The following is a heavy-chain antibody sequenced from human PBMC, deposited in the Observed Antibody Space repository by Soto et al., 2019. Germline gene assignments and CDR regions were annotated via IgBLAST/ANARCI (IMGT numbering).Heavy chain of an antibody. D-gene: IGHD6-19*01. CDR1: GYTFTSYA. CDR2: INAGNGNT. J-gene: IGHJ3*02. CDR3: ALAIAVADPHTIDI. V-gene: IGHV1-3*01. Sequence: RASVKVSCKASGYTFTSYAMHWVRQAPGQRLEWMGWINAGNGNTKYSQKFQGRVTITRDTSASTAYMELSSLRSEDTAVYYCALAIAVADPHTIDIWGQGTMVTVSS.